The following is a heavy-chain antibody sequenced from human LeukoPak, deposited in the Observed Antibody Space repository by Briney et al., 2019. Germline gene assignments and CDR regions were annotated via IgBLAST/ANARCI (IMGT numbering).Heavy chain of an antibody. V-gene: IGHV4-59*08. CDR3: ARRGADDYGDYGFDF. CDR1: GGSISSYY. D-gene: IGHD4-17*01. J-gene: IGHJ4*02. Sequence: SAETLSLTCTVAGGSISSYYWTWIRQPPGKGLEWIGYIFYCGSTNYNPSLKSRVTISVDTSKNQFSLKLNSVTAADTAVYYCARRGADDYGDYGFDFWGQGTLVTVSS. CDR2: IFYCGST.